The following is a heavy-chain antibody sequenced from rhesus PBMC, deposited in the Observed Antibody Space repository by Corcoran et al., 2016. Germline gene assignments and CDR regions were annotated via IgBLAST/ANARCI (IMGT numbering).Heavy chain of an antibody. CDR1: GGSISSNY. Sequence: QVQLQESGPGLVKPSETLSLTCAVSGGSISSNYWSWIRRSPGKGLEWIGYIYGDSGSTSSHPPLKSRVTISTDTSKNQFSLKLSSVTAADTAVYYCARWGYRNSLDVWGRGVLVTVSS. D-gene: IGHD5-42*01. CDR3: ARWGYRNSLDV. J-gene: IGHJ5-2*02. CDR2: IYGDSGST. V-gene: IGHV4-147*01.